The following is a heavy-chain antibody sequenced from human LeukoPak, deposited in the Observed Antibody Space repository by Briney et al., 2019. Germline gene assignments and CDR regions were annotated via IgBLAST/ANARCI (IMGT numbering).Heavy chain of an antibody. V-gene: IGHV4-59*08. D-gene: IGHD5-24*01. Sequence: SETLSLTCTVSGGSISNYYWSWIRQPPGKGLEWIGYIHYSGRANYNPSLKDRVTVSLDTSKNQFYLKVTSVTAADTAVYYCARRRVEMAPITEGNWFDSWGQGTPVTVSS. J-gene: IGHJ5*01. CDR2: IHYSGRA. CDR3: ARRRVEMAPITEGNWFDS. CDR1: GGSISNYY.